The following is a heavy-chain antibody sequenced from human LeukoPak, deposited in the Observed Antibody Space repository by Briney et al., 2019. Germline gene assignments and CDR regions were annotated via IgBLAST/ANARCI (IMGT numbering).Heavy chain of an antibody. V-gene: IGHV4-34*01. Sequence: SETLSLTCAVYGGAPSGYYGTWMRQAPGKGLEWIGEIDHQGSTNYNPSLKSRVTISVDTSKSQFSLRLSSVTAADTAVYYCAWTRDGYLRYWGQGTLVSVSS. J-gene: IGHJ4*02. D-gene: IGHD5-24*01. CDR2: IDHQGST. CDR1: GGAPSGYY. CDR3: AWTRDGYLRY.